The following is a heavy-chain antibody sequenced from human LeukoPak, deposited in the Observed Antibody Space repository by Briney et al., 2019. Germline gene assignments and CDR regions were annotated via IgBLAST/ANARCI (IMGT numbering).Heavy chain of an antibody. V-gene: IGHV3-23*01. CDR3: AKGDCSSTSCYPYYFDY. CDR1: GFTFSSYA. CDR2: ISGSGGST. J-gene: IGHJ4*02. D-gene: IGHD2-2*01. Sequence: GGSLRLSCAASGFTFSSYAMSWVRQAPGKGLEWVSAISGSGGSTYYADSLKGRFTISRDNSKNTLYLQMNSLRAEDTAVYYCAKGDCSSTSCYPYYFDYWGQGTLVTVSS.